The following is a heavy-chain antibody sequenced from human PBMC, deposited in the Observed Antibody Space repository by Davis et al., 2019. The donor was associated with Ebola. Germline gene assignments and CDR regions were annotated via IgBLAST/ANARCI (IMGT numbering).Heavy chain of an antibody. J-gene: IGHJ6*02. Sequence: ASVKVSCKASGYTFTSYDINWVRQATGQGLEWMGWMNPNSGNTGYAQKFQGRVTMTRNTSISTAYMELSSLRSEDTAVYYCARERSYYYYYYGMDVWGQGTTVTVSS. V-gene: IGHV1-8*01. CDR2: MNPNSGNT. CDR1: GYTFTSYD. D-gene: IGHD6-25*01. CDR3: ARERSYYYYYYGMDV.